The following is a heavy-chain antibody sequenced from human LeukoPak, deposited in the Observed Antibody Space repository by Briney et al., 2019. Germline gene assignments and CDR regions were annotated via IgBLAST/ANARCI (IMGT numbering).Heavy chain of an antibody. CDR1: GFTFSAYW. J-gene: IGHJ5*01. CDR3: VRGRYYDFWRGYGKVNSIEWFDS. Sequence: GGSLRLSCAASGFTFSAYWMSWVRQAPGKGLVWVANIDQDGTDRYYGDSVKGRFAISRDNSKNSLQTQMNSLRAEDTAVYYCVRGRYYDFWRGYGKVNSIEWFDSWGQGTLVTVSS. V-gene: IGHV3-7*03. CDR2: IDQDGTDR. D-gene: IGHD3/OR15-3a*01.